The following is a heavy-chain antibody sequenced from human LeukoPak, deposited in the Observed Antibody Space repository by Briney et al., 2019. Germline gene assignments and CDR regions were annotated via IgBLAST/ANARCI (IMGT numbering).Heavy chain of an antibody. V-gene: IGHV3-30*03. CDR3: TLTTFGVVYYFDY. D-gene: IGHD1/OR15-1a*01. Sequence: GGSLRLSCVASGFTFSNYAMNWVRQAPGKGLEWVALISYDGINQYYADSVKGRFIISRDNSKNTLYLQLNSLRLEDTAVYYCTLTTFGVVYYFDYWGQGTLVTVSS. J-gene: IGHJ4*02. CDR2: ISYDGINQ. CDR1: GFTFSNYA.